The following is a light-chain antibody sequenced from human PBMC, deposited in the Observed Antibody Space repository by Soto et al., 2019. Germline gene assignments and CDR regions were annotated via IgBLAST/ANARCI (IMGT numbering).Light chain of an antibody. V-gene: IGKV1-5*03. CDR3: QQYNSYWT. CDR2: KAS. J-gene: IGKJ1*01. CDR1: QSISSS. Sequence: DIQMTQSPSTLSASVGDRVTITCRASQSISSSLAWYQQKPGKAPKLLSYKASSLESGVPSRFSGSGSGTEFGLTISSVQPDYFATYYCQQYNSYWTFGQGTKVEIK.